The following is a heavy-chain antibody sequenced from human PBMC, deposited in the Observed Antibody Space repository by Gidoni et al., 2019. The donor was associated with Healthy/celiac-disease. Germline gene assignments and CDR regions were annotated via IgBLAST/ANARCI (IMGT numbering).Heavy chain of an antibody. J-gene: IGHJ4*02. Sequence: EVQLVESGGGLVQPGRSLRLSCAASGFTFDDYAMHWVRQAPGKGLEWVSGISWNSGSIGYADSVKGRFTISRDNAKNSLYLQMNSLRAEDTALYYCAKDMGAGWELQRGGFDYWGQGTLVTVSS. CDR3: AKDMGAGWELQRGGFDY. V-gene: IGHV3-9*01. D-gene: IGHD1-26*01. CDR2: ISWNSGSI. CDR1: GFTFDDYA.